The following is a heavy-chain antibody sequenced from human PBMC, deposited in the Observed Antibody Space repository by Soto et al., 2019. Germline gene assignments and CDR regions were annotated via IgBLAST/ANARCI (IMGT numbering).Heavy chain of an antibody. CDR1: GGSFSGYY. J-gene: IGHJ6*03. Sequence: QVQLQQWGAGLLKPSETLSLTCADYGGSFSGYYWSWIRQPPGKGLEWIGEINHSGSTNYNPSLKSRVTISVDTSKNQFSLKLSSVTAADTAVYYCARRTRYYGSAPKFGYYYYMDVWGKGTTVTVSS. CDR3: ARRTRYYGSAPKFGYYYYMDV. CDR2: INHSGST. V-gene: IGHV4-34*01. D-gene: IGHD3-10*01.